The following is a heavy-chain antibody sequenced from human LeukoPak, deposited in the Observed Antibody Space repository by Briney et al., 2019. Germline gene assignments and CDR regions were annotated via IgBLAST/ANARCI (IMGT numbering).Heavy chain of an antibody. CDR1: GFTVSSNY. D-gene: IGHD5-18*01. Sequence: GGSLRLSCAASGFTVSSNYMSWVRQAPGKGLEWVANIKQDGSEKYYVDSVKGRFTVSRDNAKNSLYLQMNSLRAEDTAVYYCARGSYGYYYYYYMDVWGKGTTVTISS. CDR2: IKQDGSEK. J-gene: IGHJ6*03. CDR3: ARGSYGYYYYYYMDV. V-gene: IGHV3-7*01.